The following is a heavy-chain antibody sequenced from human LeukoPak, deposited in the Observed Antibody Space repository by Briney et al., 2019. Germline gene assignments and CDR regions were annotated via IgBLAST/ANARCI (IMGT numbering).Heavy chain of an antibody. CDR2: INSKSGGT. CDR3: ATDPVGYCSANGCYSVDY. Sequence: ASVKVSCKASGYTFIGYYVHWVRQAPGQGLEWMGWINSKSGGTNYAQKFQGRVAMTMDTSISTAYMELSSLRSDDTAVYYCATDPVGYCSANGCYSVDYWGQGTLVTVSS. CDR1: GYTFIGYY. V-gene: IGHV1-2*02. D-gene: IGHD2-15*01. J-gene: IGHJ4*02.